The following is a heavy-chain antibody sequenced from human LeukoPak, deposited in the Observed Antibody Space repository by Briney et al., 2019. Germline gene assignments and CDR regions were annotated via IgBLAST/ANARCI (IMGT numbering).Heavy chain of an antibody. CDR3: ARVCVETTVTTSGDYFDY. J-gene: IGHJ4*02. D-gene: IGHD4-17*01. Sequence: GGSLRLSCAASGFTFSSYEMNWVRQAPGKGLVWVSRINSDGSSTSYADSVKGRFTISRDNAKNTLYLQMNSLRAEDTAVYYCARVCVETTVTTSGDYFDYWGQGTLVTVSS. CDR1: GFTFSSYE. CDR2: INSDGSST. V-gene: IGHV3-74*01.